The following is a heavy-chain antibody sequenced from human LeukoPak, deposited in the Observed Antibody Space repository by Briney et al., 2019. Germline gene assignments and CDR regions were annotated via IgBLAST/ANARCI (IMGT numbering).Heavy chain of an antibody. J-gene: IGHJ2*01. D-gene: IGHD6-19*01. V-gene: IGHV4-59*01. CDR3: ARYSSGWFWYFDL. CDR1: GGSISSYY. Sequence: SETLSLTCTVSGGSISSYYWSWVRQPPGKGLEWIGYIYSSGNTNYNPSLKSRVTISVDTSKNQFSLKLTSVTAADTAVYYCARYSSGWFWYFDLWGRGTLVTVSS. CDR2: IYSSGNT.